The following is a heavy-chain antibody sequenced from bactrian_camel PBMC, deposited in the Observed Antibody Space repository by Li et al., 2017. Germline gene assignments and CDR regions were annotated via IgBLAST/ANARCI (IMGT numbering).Heavy chain of an antibody. J-gene: IGHJ4*01. Sequence: HVQLVESGGDSVQAGESLRLSCVASGYTLPMNMGWFRRLPSQEREGVAAIAGDGRTDYADSVKGRFTISRDGAKNIIELQMHSLKPEDTATYYCAADLVTDEPSLVEREYYYWGQGTQVTVS. CDR2: IAGDGRT. CDR1: GYTLPMN. V-gene: IGHV3S53*01. D-gene: IGHD1*01. CDR3: AADLVTDEPSLVEREYYY.